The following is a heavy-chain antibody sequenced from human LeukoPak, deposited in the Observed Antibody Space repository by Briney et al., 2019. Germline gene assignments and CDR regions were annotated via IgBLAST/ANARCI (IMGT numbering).Heavy chain of an antibody. V-gene: IGHV3-15*07. D-gene: IGHD3-10*01. CDR1: GFTFKNAW. CDR3: ATDYYGSGSPGFGY. CDR2: IRSKTDGGTT. J-gene: IGHJ4*02. Sequence: PGGSLRLSCAASGFTFKNAWMNWVRQAPGKGLEWVGRIRSKTDGGTTDNAAPVKGRFTISRDDSKNTLFLQMSSLKTEDTAVYYCATDYYGSGSPGFGYWGQGNMVTVSS.